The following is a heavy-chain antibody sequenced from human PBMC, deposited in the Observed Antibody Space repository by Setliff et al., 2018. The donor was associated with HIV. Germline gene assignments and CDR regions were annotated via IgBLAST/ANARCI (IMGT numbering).Heavy chain of an antibody. CDR2: INHYGSG. Sequence: PSETLSLTCAVYGESFNDYYWSWIRLPPGKGLEWIGEINHYGSGNYNPSLKSRVTISVDTSKNQFSLRLTSVTAADTAVYYCGRLSETAMASFDSWGQGILVTVSS. CDR3: GRLSETAMASFDS. D-gene: IGHD2-21*02. J-gene: IGHJ4*02. CDR1: GESFNDYY. V-gene: IGHV4-34*01.